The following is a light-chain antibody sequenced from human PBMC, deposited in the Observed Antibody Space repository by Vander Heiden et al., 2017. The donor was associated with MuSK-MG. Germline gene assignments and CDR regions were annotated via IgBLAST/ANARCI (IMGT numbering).Light chain of an antibody. CDR2: EDS. J-gene: IGLJ2*01. V-gene: IGLV3-10*01. CDR3: SSKDSSGNHRV. CDR1: ALPKKY. Sequence: SYELTQPPSVSVSPGQTARIPCSGNALPKKYAYWYQQKSGQAYVLVIEEDSKLPAGITERFAGYSAGKTAISNSRGAKVEDEANYYWSSKDSSGNHRVFGGGTKLTVL.